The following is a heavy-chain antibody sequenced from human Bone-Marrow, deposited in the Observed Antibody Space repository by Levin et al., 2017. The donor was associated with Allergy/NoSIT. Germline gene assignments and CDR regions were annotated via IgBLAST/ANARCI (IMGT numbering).Heavy chain of an antibody. CDR1: GFTFSNYA. CDR2: ISVTGGST. Sequence: QAGGSLRLSCAGSGFTFSNYAVTWVRQAPGKGLEWVSAISVTGGSTHYADSVRGRFTISRDSSHTTPYLEMKALRAEDTAIYYCAQIVGRDLFSLRFWRASVFYFDNWGQGTLVTVSS. J-gene: IGHJ4*02. D-gene: IGHD3-3*01. V-gene: IGHV3-23*01. CDR3: AQIVGRDLFSLRFWRASVFYFDN.